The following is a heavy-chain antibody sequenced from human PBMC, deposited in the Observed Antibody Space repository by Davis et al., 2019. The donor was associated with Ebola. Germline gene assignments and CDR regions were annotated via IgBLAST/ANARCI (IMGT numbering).Heavy chain of an antibody. CDR1: GYTFTSYA. Sequence: ASVKVSCKASGYTFTSYAIHWVRQAPGQRLEWMGWINAGNGNTKYSQKFQGRVTITRDTSASTAYMELSSLRSEDTAVYYCARGWIPPRGLGVLWFREGYNWFDPWGQGTLVTVSS. J-gene: IGHJ5*02. CDR3: ARGWIPPRGLGVLWFREGYNWFDP. D-gene: IGHD3-10*01. CDR2: INAGNGNT. V-gene: IGHV1-3*01.